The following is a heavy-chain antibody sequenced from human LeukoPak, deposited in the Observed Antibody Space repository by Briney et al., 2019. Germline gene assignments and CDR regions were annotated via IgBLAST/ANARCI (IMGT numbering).Heavy chain of an antibody. CDR3: ARLITGTTTAFDI. CDR2: VYTSGST. V-gene: IGHV4-4*07. J-gene: IGHJ3*02. D-gene: IGHD1-7*01. Sequence: PSETLSLTCTVSGGSISGYYLSWIRQPAGKGLEWIGRVYTSGSTHYNPSLKSRVTMSVDTSKNQFSLKLSSVTAADTAVYYCARLITGTTTAFDIWGQGTMVTVSS. CDR1: GGSISGYY.